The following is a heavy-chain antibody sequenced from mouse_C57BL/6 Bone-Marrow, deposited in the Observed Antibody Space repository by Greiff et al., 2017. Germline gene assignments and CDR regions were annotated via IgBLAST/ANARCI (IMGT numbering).Heavy chain of an antibody. J-gene: IGHJ3*01. CDR1: GYTFTGYW. V-gene: IGHV1-9*01. Sequence: QVQLQQSGAELMKPGASVKLSCKATGYTFTGYWIEWVKQRPGHGLEWIGEILPGSGSTNYNEKFKGKATFTADTSSNTAYMQLSSLTTEDSAIYYCAYPGGYDWFAYWGQGTLVTVSA. CDR3: AYPGGYDWFAY. D-gene: IGHD2-2*01. CDR2: ILPGSGST.